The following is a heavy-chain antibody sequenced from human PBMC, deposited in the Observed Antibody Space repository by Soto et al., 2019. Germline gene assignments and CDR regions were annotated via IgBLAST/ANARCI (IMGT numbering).Heavy chain of an antibody. D-gene: IGHD3-22*01. CDR3: ARDRWYYDSSGYYYGWFDP. Sequence: SETLSLTCTVSGGSVSSGTYYWNWIRQPPGKGLEWIGYITYSGSSNYNPSLRSRVTMSLSTSKNQLSLKLNSVAAADTAVYYCARDRWYYDSSGYYYGWFDPWGQGTLVTVS. CDR2: ITYSGSS. CDR1: GGSVSSGTYY. J-gene: IGHJ5*02. V-gene: IGHV4-61*01.